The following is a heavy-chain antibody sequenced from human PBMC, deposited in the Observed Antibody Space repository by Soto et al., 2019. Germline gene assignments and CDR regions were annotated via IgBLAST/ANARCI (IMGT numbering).Heavy chain of an antibody. CDR2: IIPIFGTA. CDR3: ARDGGYCSSTSCHTGGWFDP. J-gene: IGHJ5*02. V-gene: IGHV1-69*13. CDR1: GGTFSSYA. Sequence: ASVKVSCKASGGTFSSYAISWVRQAPGQGLEWMGGIIPIFGTANYAQKFQGRVTITADESTSTAYMELSSLRSEDTAVYYCARDGGYCSSTSCHTGGWFDPWGQGTLVTVSS. D-gene: IGHD2-2*02.